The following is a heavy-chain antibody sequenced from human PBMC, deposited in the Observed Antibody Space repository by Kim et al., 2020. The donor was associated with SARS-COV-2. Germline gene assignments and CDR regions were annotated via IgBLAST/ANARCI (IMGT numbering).Heavy chain of an antibody. CDR2: ISSGGKT. J-gene: IGHJ5*01. Sequence: GGSLRLSCEVSGFTVSANYISRLRQAPGKGLEWVSTISSGGKTDYADSAKDRFTISSDNSKNTIFLQMNSLRDDETAVYYCAKGGAPGFYPVPFVSWGQGTPVTVSS. V-gene: IGHV3-53*01. CDR3: AKGGAPGFYPVPFVS. CDR1: GFTVSANY. D-gene: IGHD3-16*01.